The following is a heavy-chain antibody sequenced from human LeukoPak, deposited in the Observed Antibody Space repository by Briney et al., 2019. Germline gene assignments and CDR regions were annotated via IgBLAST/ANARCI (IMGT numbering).Heavy chain of an antibody. Sequence: GGSLRLSCAASGFTFSSYAMSWVRQAPGKGLEWVSAISGSGGSTYYADSVKGRFTISRDNSKNTLYLQMNSLRAEDTAVYYCAGEIVLLSAAITSYWGQGTLVTVSS. J-gene: IGHJ4*02. CDR2: ISGSGGST. CDR3: AGEIVLLSAAITSY. D-gene: IGHD2-2*01. V-gene: IGHV3-23*01. CDR1: GFTFSSYA.